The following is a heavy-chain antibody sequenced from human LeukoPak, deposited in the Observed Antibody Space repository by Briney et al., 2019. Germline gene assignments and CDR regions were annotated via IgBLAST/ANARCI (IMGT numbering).Heavy chain of an antibody. CDR3: ARDLYSYGPFDY. D-gene: IGHD5-18*01. Sequence: GGSLRLSCAASGFTFGSYTMHWVRQAPGKGLDWVALISYDGSEKSYADSVKGRFTISRHNTKNTLYLQINILRAEDTAVYYCARDLYSYGPFDYCGQGTLVTVSS. CDR2: ISYDGSEK. J-gene: IGHJ4*01. CDR1: GFTFGSYT. V-gene: IGHV3-30*04.